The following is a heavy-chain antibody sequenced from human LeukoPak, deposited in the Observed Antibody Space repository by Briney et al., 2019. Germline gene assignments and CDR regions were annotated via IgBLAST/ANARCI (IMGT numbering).Heavy chain of an antibody. CDR2: IYYSGST. J-gene: IGHJ5*02. V-gene: IGHV4-59*08. CDR3: ARQGPWIYGSGSYTWFDP. CDR1: GGSISSYY. Sequence: SETLSLTCTVSGGSISSYYWSWIRQPPGRGREWIGYIYYSGSTNYNPSLKSRVTISVDTSKNQFSLKLSSVPAADTAVYYCARQGPWIYGSGSYTWFDPWGQGTLVTVSS. D-gene: IGHD3-10*01.